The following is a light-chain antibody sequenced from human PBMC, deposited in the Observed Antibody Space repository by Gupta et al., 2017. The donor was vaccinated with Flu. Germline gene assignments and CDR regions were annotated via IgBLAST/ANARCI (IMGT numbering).Light chain of an antibody. J-gene: IGKJ2*01. Sequence: DIQMTQSPSSLSASVGDRVTVTCRASQDIRSDLGWYQQKPGKAPKRLIYAASTLESGVPSRFSGSGSGTEFTLTINSLQPEDFATYYCLQHSDYPSTFGQGTKLEIK. CDR1: QDIRSD. CDR3: LQHSDYPST. CDR2: AAS. V-gene: IGKV1-17*01.